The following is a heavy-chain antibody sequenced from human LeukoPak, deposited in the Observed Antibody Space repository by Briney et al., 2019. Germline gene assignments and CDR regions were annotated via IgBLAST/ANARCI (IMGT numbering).Heavy chain of an antibody. CDR2: INWNGGST. V-gene: IGHV3-20*04. CDR3: ASTIFGGFDP. D-gene: IGHD3-3*01. Sequence: GGSLRLSCAASGFTFDDYGMNWVRQAPGKGLELVSGINWNGGSTGYADSVKGRFTISRDNAKNSLYLQMNSLRAEDTALYYCASTIFGGFDPWGQGTLVTVSS. J-gene: IGHJ5*02. CDR1: GFTFDDYG.